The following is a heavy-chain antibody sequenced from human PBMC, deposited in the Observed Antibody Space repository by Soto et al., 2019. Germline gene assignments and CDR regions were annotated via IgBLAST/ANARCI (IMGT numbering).Heavy chain of an antibody. J-gene: IGHJ4*02. D-gene: IGHD6-19*01. CDR3: VRGLYNSGWFDDY. CDR1: GFTFSSHS. Sequence: GGSLRLSCAASGFTFSSHSMNWVRQAPGKGLEWVSYISGSTSTIYYADSVKGRFTISRDNAKNSVYLQMNSLRDEDTAVYYCVRGLYNSGWFDDYWGQGTLVTVSS. V-gene: IGHV3-48*02. CDR2: ISGSTSTI.